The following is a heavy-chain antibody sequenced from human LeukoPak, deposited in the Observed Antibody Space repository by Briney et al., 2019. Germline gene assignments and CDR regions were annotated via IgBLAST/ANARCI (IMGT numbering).Heavy chain of an antibody. D-gene: IGHD3-22*01. CDR3: AREDLRYDSSGYWPVYYFDY. Sequence: SETLSLTCTVSGGSLSSYYWSWIRQPAGKGLEWIGRIYTGGSTNYNPSLKSRVTMSVDTSKNQFSLKLSSVTAADTAVYYCAREDLRYDSSGYWPVYYFDYWGQGTLVTVSS. CDR1: GGSLSSYY. V-gene: IGHV4-4*07. CDR2: IYTGGST. J-gene: IGHJ4*02.